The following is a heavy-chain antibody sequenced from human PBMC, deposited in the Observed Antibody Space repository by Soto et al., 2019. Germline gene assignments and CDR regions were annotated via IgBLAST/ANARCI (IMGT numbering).Heavy chain of an antibody. CDR1: GGSISSYY. Sequence: QVQLQESGPGLVKPSETLSLTCTVSGGSISSYYWSWIRQPPGKGLEWIGYIYYSGSTNYNPSLNRRVTISVDTSKNQFPLKLSSVTAADTAVYYCAGRYGSGHDYWGQGTLVTVSS. D-gene: IGHD3-10*01. CDR2: IYYSGST. V-gene: IGHV4-59*08. CDR3: AGRYGSGHDY. J-gene: IGHJ4*02.